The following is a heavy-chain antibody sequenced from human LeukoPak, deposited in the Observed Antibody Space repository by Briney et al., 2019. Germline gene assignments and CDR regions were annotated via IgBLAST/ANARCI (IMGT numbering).Heavy chain of an antibody. CDR3: ARDRGFEELVPFDY. CDR1: GGSISSYY. J-gene: IGHJ4*02. CDR2: IYYSGST. D-gene: IGHD1-26*01. V-gene: IGHV4-59*01. Sequence: SETLSLTCTVSGGSISSYYWSWIRQPPGKGLEWIGYIYYSGSTNYNPSIKSRVTISVDTSKNQFSLKLSSVTAADTAVYYCARDRGFEELVPFDYWGQGTLVTVSS.